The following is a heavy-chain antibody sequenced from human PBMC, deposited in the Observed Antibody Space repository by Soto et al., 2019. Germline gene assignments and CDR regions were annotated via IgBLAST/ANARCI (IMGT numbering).Heavy chain of an antibody. D-gene: IGHD3-10*01. Sequence: GGSLRLSCVASGFTFSLYAMSWVRQAPGKGLEWVSSIDNSGGDTNYAGSVKGRFTISRDNSKNTLYLQMNSLRAEDTAVYYCARRVIGSSRAFDIWGQGTMVTVSS. CDR1: GFTFSLYA. V-gene: IGHV3-23*01. CDR2: IDNSGGDT. J-gene: IGHJ3*02. CDR3: ARRVIGSSRAFDI.